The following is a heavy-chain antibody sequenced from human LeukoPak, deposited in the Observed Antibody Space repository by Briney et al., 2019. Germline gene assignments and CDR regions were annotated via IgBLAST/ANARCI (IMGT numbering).Heavy chain of an antibody. J-gene: IGHJ4*02. D-gene: IGHD3-22*01. V-gene: IGHV3-30-3*01. CDR1: GFTFSSYA. CDR3: ARDLLDYDSSGYHDY. CDR2: ISYDGSNK. Sequence: PGGSLRLSCAASGFTFSSYAMHWVRQAPGKGLGWVAVISYDGSNKYYADSVKGRFTISRDNSKNTLYLQMNSLRAEDTAVYYCARDLLDYDSSGYHDYWGQGTLVTVSS.